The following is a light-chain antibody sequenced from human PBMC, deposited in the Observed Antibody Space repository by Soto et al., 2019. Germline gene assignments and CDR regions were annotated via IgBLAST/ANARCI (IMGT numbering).Light chain of an antibody. V-gene: IGKV1-8*01. Sequence: AIRMTQSPSSLSASTGDRVTITCRASQGISNYLVWYQQQPGKAPKVLLHAASTLQSGVSSRFSGSGSGTDFTLTISRLQSEDFATYYCQQYSSYPWTFGQGTKVEV. CDR2: AAS. J-gene: IGKJ1*01. CDR1: QGISNY. CDR3: QQYSSYPWT.